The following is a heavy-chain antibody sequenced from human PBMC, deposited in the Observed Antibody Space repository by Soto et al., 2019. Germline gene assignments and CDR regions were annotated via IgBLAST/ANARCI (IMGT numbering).Heavy chain of an antibody. CDR3: ARGAYYDFWSGPTLGAENFDY. Sequence: PSETLSLTCTVSGGSISSYYWSWIRQPPGKGLEWIGYIYYSGSTNYNPSLKSRVTISVDTSKNQFSLKLSSVTAADTAVYYCARGAYYDFWSGPTLGAENFDYWGQGTLVTVSS. CDR1: GGSISSYY. D-gene: IGHD3-3*01. V-gene: IGHV4-59*01. J-gene: IGHJ4*02. CDR2: IYYSGST.